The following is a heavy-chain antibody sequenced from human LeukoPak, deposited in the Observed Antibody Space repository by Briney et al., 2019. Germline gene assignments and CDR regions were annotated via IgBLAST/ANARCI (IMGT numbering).Heavy chain of an antibody. CDR1: GFTFSNYI. D-gene: IGHD3-10*01. J-gene: IGHJ4*02. CDR2: ITVSAVST. CDR3: AKDRRFRAYYFDY. Sequence: GGSLRLSCAASGFTFSNYIMSWVRQAPGKGLEWVSTITVSAVSTYYADSVKGRFTISRDDSKNTLYLQMNSLRAEDWAVYYCAKDRRFRAYYFDYWGQGALVTVSS. V-gene: IGHV3-23*01.